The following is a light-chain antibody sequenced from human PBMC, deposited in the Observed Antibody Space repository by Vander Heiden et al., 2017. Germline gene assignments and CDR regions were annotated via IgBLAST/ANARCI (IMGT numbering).Light chain of an antibody. Sequence: EIVLTQSPGTLSLSPGERATLSCRASQGVTTNYLAWYQQHPGQPPRLLIYAASSRATSIPDRCSGSGSGTDFTLTISRLEPEDFALYYCQQYGSSPSLTFGGGTKVEIK. J-gene: IGKJ4*01. CDR1: QGVTTNY. CDR3: QQYGSSPSLT. CDR2: AAS. V-gene: IGKV3-20*01.